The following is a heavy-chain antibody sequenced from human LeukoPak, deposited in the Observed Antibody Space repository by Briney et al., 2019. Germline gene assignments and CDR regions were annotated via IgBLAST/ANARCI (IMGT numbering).Heavy chain of an antibody. CDR2: FSGSGGST. V-gene: IGHV3-23*01. D-gene: IGHD6-19*01. J-gene: IGHJ4*02. CDR1: GFAFSSYA. CDR3: AKGDATVAGQLVFDY. Sequence: GGSLRLSCAASGFAFSSYAMSWVRQAPGKGLEWVSAFSGSGGSTYYADSVKGRFTISRDNSKNTLYLQMNSLRAEDTAVYYCAKGDATVAGQLVFDYWGQGTLVTVSS.